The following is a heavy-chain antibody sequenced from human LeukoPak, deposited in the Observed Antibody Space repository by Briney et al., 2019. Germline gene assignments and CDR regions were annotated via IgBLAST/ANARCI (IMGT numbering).Heavy chain of an antibody. J-gene: IGHJ5*02. CDR1: GFTFSSYA. CDR3: AKHPYYDILTGYPWLDP. CDR2: ISGSGGST. Sequence: GGSLRLSCAASGFTFSSYAMSWVRQAPGKGLEWVSAISGSGGSTYYADSVKGRLTISRDNSKNTLYLQMNSLRAEDTAVYYCAKHPYYDILTGYPWLDPWGQGTLVTVSS. V-gene: IGHV3-23*01. D-gene: IGHD3-9*01.